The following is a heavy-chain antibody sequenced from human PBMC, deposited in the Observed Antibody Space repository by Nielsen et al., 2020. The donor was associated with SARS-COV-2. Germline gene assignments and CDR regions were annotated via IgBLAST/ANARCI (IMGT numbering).Heavy chain of an antibody. J-gene: IGHJ5*02. Sequence: ASVKVSCKASGYSFTSYDMHWVRQAPGQGLEWMGVIYPSVGSTIYAQKFQDRVTMTRDTSTSTVSMELSSLRSEDTAVYYCARGAWLDPRGQGTLVSVSS. CDR1: GYSFTSYD. CDR3: ARGAWLDP. V-gene: IGHV1-46*01. D-gene: IGHD1-26*01. CDR2: IYPSVGST.